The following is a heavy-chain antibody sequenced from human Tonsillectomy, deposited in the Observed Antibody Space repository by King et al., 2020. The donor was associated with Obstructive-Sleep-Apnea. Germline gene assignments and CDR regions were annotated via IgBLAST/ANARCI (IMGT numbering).Heavy chain of an antibody. J-gene: IGHJ4*02. CDR1: GYTFTGYY. D-gene: IGHD3-22*01. V-gene: IGHV1-2*02. CDR3: ARDISAYELTSRAY. Sequence: QLVQSGAEVKKPGASVKVSCKASGYTFTGYYIHWVRQAPGQGLEWLGWISPNSGATKYAQQFQDRVTMTRDTSIMTAYIDLSRLKSDDTAIYYWARDISAYELTSRAYWGQGTMVTVSS. CDR2: ISPNSGAT.